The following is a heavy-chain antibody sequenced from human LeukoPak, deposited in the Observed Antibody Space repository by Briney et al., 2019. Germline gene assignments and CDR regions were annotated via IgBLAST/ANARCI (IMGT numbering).Heavy chain of an antibody. CDR1: GFTFSSYS. CDR2: ISSSSSTI. V-gene: IGHV3-48*04. Sequence: GGSLRLSCAASGFTFSSYSMNWVRQAPGKGLEWVSYISSSSSTIYYADSVKGRFTISRDNAKNSLYLQMNSLRAEDTAVYYCAGDLMGIAYRGAFYYWGQGTLVTVSS. CDR3: AGDLMGIAYRGAFYY. J-gene: IGHJ4*02. D-gene: IGHD6-13*01.